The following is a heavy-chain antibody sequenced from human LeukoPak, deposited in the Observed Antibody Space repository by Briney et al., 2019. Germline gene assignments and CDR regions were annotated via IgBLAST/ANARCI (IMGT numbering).Heavy chain of an antibody. D-gene: IGHD6-19*01. CDR1: GFTFSSCW. CDR3: ARYLSRSGWSFYYYYYMDA. J-gene: IGHJ6*03. Sequence: GGSLRLSCAASGFTFSSCWMSWVRQAPGKGLEWVANIKQDGNEKYYVDSVKGRFTISRDNAKNSLYLQMNSLRAEDTAVYYCARYLSRSGWSFYYYYYMDAWGKGTTVTVSS. CDR2: IKQDGNEK. V-gene: IGHV3-7*01.